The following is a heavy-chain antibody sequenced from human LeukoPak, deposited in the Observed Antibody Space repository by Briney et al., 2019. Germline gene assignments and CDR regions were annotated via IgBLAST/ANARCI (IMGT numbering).Heavy chain of an antibody. CDR3: AIPPDVLRYFDWP. J-gene: IGHJ5*02. CDR2: ISGSGGST. D-gene: IGHD3-9*01. Sequence: PGGSLRLSCAASGFTFSSYAMSWVRQAPGKGLEWVSAISGSGGSTYYADSVKGRFTIPRDNSKNTLYLQMNSLRAEDTAVYYCAIPPDVLRYFDWPWGQGTLVTVSS. V-gene: IGHV3-23*01. CDR1: GFTFSSYA.